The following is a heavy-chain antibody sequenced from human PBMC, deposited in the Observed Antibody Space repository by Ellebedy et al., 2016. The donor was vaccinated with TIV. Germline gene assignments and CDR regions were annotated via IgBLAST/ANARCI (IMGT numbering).Heavy chain of an antibody. V-gene: IGHV3-23*01. Sequence: GESLKISXAASGFRFNSHAMSWVRQAPGKGLEWVSSISASSGSAYYTDSVKGRFSISRDNTKNTLYLQMNSLRAEDTAVYYCAPRKGDGDYVYYFDSWGQGTLVTVSS. CDR1: GFRFNSHA. D-gene: IGHD4-17*01. J-gene: IGHJ4*02. CDR2: ISASSGSA. CDR3: APRKGDGDYVYYFDS.